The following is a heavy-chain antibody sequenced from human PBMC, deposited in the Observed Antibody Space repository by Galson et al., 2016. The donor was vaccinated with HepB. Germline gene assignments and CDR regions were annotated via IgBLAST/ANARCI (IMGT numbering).Heavy chain of an antibody. V-gene: IGHV6-1*01. CDR1: GDSVSSNSAG. CDR2: TFYRSNWQN. D-gene: IGHD7-27*01. J-gene: IGHJ4*02. CDR3: ARSYLLGRGFGW. Sequence: CAISGDSVSSNSAGWNWIRQSPSRGLEWLGRTFYRSNWQNDYAESVKSRITINPDTSRNQFSLQLNYVTPVDTAVYYCARSYLLGRGFGWWGQGTLVTVSS.